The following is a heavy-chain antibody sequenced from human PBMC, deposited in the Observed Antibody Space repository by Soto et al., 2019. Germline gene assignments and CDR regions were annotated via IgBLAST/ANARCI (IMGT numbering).Heavy chain of an antibody. D-gene: IGHD3-16*01. CDR1: GFSFSTYA. CDR2: ISYDGNDQ. J-gene: IGHJ4*02. V-gene: IGHV3-30-3*01. Sequence: QVQLVESGGGVVQPGRSLRLSCAASGFSFSTYAMEWVRQAPGKGLEWVAVISYDGNDQSYADSVKGRFTISRDNSKNTLYLQMNSLRAEDTSVYYCARGRRLGELCPIAYWGQGTLVTVSS. CDR3: ARGRRLGELCPIAY.